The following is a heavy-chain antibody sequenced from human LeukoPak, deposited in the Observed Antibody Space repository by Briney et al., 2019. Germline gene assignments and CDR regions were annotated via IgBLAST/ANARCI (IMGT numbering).Heavy chain of an antibody. Sequence: GGSLRLSCAVSGFTFSDFEMNWVRQAPGKGLEWVSSISSSSSYIYYADSVKGRFTISRDNSKNTLYLQMNSLRAEDTAVYYCARDQAAAGTAAWFDPWGQGTLVTVSS. J-gene: IGHJ5*02. V-gene: IGHV3-21*01. CDR3: ARDQAAAGTAAWFDP. CDR1: GFTFSDFE. CDR2: ISSSSSYI. D-gene: IGHD6-13*01.